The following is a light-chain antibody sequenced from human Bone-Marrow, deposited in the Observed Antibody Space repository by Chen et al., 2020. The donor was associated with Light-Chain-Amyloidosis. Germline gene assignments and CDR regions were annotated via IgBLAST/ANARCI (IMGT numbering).Light chain of an antibody. Sequence: DHQMTQSPSTLSASVGARVTITCRASQNIINTLAWYQQKPGEAPKLLIYMASTLESGVPSRFSGSGSGTEFTLTISSLQPDDFATYYCHQYYRYLTFGGGTKVEIK. CDR2: MAS. V-gene: IGKV1-5*03. CDR1: QNIINT. CDR3: HQYYRYLT. J-gene: IGKJ4*01.